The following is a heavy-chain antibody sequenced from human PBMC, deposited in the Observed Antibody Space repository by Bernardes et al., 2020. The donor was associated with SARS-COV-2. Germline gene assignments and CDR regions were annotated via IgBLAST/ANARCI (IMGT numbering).Heavy chain of an antibody. CDR2: IYNSGST. CDR3: ARGLLLGWYFDL. CDR1: GDSSSSYY. Sequence: SETLSPTCNVYGDSSSSYYWTWIRQPPGKGLEWIGYIYNSGSTSYNPSLKSRVAISVDTSKNQFSLSLSSVTAADTAVYYCARGLLLGWYFDLWGRGTLVTVSS. D-gene: IGHD2-21*01. V-gene: IGHV4-59*08. J-gene: IGHJ2*01.